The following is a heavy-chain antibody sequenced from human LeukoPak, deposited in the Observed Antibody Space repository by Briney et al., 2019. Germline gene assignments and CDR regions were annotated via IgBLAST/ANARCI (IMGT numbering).Heavy chain of an antibody. CDR2: ISSSSSYI. V-gene: IGHV3-21*01. Sequence: GESLRLSCVASGFPFSSVGMNWVRQAPGKGLEWVSSISSSSSYIYYADSVKGRFTISRDNAKNSLYLQMNSLRAEDTAVYYCARNNYYDSSGYYTLFDYWGQGTLVTVSS. CDR1: GFPFSSVG. CDR3: ARNNYYDSSGYYTLFDY. D-gene: IGHD3-22*01. J-gene: IGHJ4*02.